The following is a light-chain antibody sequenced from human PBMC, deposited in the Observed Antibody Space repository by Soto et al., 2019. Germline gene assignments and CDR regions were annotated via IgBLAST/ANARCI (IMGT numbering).Light chain of an antibody. CDR3: QHYYDIPLT. CDR2: WAS. Sequence: DIVMTQSPDSMSVSLGESAIINCKSSQRVLYSSINRNCLAWYQQKPGQPPKLLISWASTRESGVPDRFSGSGSGTDFTLTISSLQAEDVEVYYCQHYYDIPLTFGGGTKVEIK. J-gene: IGKJ4*01. V-gene: IGKV4-1*01. CDR1: QRVLYSSINRNC.